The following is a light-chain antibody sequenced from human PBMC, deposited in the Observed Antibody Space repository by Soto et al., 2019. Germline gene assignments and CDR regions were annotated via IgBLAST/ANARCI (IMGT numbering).Light chain of an antibody. J-gene: IGKJ4*01. V-gene: IGKV3-11*01. CDR1: QSVSSSY. Sequence: SVLTKSPNTPSLASGGRATLSCRASQSVSSSYLAWYQQKPGQAPRLLIYDASNRATGIPARFSGSGSGTDFTLTISSLEPEDFAVYYCQQRSNWPLTFGGGTKVDIK. CDR3: QQRSNWPLT. CDR2: DAS.